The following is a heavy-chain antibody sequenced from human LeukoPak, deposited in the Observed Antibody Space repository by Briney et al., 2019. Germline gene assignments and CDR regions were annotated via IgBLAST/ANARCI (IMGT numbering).Heavy chain of an antibody. Sequence: SETLSLTCTASGGSVNSGSYYWNWIRQPPGKGLEWIGYISYSGSTNYNPSVKSRVTISVDTSKNQFSLKLSSVTAADTAVYYCARESPYYGSGSRDNWFDPWGQETLVTVSS. CDR2: ISYSGST. D-gene: IGHD3-10*01. J-gene: IGHJ5*02. V-gene: IGHV4-61*01. CDR1: GGSVNSGSYY. CDR3: ARESPYYGSGSRDNWFDP.